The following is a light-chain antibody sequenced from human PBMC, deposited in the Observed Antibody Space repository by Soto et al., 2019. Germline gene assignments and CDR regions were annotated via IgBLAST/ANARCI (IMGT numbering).Light chain of an antibody. CDR2: GAS. CDR1: QSVSSSY. CDR3: QQYGSSHT. V-gene: IGKV3-20*01. J-gene: IGKJ2*01. Sequence: EIVLTQSPGTLSLSPGERATLSCRASQSVSSSYLAWYQQKPGQAPRLLIYGASSRATGIPDRFSGSGSGTDFTLTISRLEPEDCAVYYCQQYGSSHTFGEGTKLEIK.